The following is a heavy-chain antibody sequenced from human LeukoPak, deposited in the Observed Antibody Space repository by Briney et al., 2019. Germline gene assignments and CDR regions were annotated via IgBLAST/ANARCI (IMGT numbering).Heavy chain of an antibody. CDR1: GFTFSSYW. CDR3: ARMLGWDPRDYGMDV. CDR2: INSDGSST. V-gene: IGHV3-74*01. D-gene: IGHD1-26*01. J-gene: IGHJ6*02. Sequence: PGGSLRLSCAASGFTFSSYWMHWVRQAPGKGLVWVSRINSDGSSTSYADSVKGRFTISRDNAKNTLYLQMNSLRAEDTAVYYCARMLGWDPRDYGMDVWGQGTTVTVSS.